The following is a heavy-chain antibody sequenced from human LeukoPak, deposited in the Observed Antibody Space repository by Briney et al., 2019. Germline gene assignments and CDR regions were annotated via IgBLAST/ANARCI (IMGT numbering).Heavy chain of an antibody. CDR3: AREKGTLIRAMAFEM. V-gene: IGHV3-7*01. J-gene: IGHJ3*02. CDR2: INQDGGTK. Sequence: GGSLRLSCAASGFSFSRHWMSWVRHTPGKGLEWVANINQDGGTKYYRDFAKGRFTISRDNAQNSLYLQINSLRAEDKAVYYCAREKGTLIRAMAFEMWGQGTMVTVSS. CDR1: GFSFSRHW. D-gene: IGHD3-10*01.